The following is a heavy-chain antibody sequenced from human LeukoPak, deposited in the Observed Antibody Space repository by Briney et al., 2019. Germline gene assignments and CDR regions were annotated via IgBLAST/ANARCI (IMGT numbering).Heavy chain of an antibody. J-gene: IGHJ4*02. D-gene: IGHD1/OR15-1a*01. Sequence: SETLSLTCTVSGGSISSGGYYWSWIRQPPGKGLEWIGYIYHSGSTYYNPSLKSRVTISVDRSKNQFSLKLSSVTAADTAVYYCARANNLDYWGQGTLVTVSS. CDR1: GGSISSGGYY. CDR3: ARANNLDY. CDR2: IYHSGST. V-gene: IGHV4-30-2*01.